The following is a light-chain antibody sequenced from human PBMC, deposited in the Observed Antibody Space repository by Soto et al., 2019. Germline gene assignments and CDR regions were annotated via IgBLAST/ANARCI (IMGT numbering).Light chain of an antibody. CDR2: DAS. Sequence: EIVLKQSPATLSLSPGERATLSCRASQSVSSYLAWYQQKPGQAPRLLIYDASNRATGIPDRFSGSGSGTDFTLTISRLEPEDFAVYYCHQYSSSTKTFGQGTKVDIK. V-gene: IGKV3-20*01. J-gene: IGKJ1*01. CDR1: QSVSSY. CDR3: HQYSSSTKT.